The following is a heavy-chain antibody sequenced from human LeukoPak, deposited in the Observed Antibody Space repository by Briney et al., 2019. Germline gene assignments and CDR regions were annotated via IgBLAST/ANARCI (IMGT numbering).Heavy chain of an antibody. CDR3: VKDFGQTTAAIAY. J-gene: IGHJ4*02. V-gene: IGHV3-9*01. Sequence: GGSLRLSCAASGFPFDDYAMHWVRQAPGEGREWVSGIRWSTDSVGYADSVRGRFTISRDKAKNSLYLQMNSLRAEDTALYYCVKDFGQTTAAIAYWGQGTLVTVSS. CDR2: IRWSTDSV. D-gene: IGHD2-2*01. CDR1: GFPFDDYA.